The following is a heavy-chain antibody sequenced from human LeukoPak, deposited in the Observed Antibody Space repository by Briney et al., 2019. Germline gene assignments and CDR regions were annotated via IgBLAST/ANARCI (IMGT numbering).Heavy chain of an antibody. V-gene: IGHV3-23*01. J-gene: IGHJ4*02. D-gene: IGHD3-22*01. CDR2: ISSSGGST. CDR1: GFTFSSYA. Sequence: GGSLRLSCAASGFTFSSYAMSWVRQAPGKGLEWVSVISSSGGSTYYADSVKGRFTISRDSSKNSLYPQMNSLRDEDTAVYYCARDAPYYYDSSAVGDYWGQGTLVTVSS. CDR3: ARDAPYYYDSSAVGDY.